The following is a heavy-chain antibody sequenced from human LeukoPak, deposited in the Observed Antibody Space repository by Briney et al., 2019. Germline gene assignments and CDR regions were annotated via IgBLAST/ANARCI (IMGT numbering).Heavy chain of an antibody. Sequence: GGSLRLSCAASGFTFSNYAMSWVRQAPGKGLEWVSAISGSASSTYHADSVKGRFTISRDNAKNSLYLQMNSLRAEDTALYYCAKDRAMVALAFDYWGQGTLVTVSS. CDR3: AKDRAMVALAFDY. D-gene: IGHD5-18*01. CDR2: ISGSASST. V-gene: IGHV3-23*01. J-gene: IGHJ4*02. CDR1: GFTFSNYA.